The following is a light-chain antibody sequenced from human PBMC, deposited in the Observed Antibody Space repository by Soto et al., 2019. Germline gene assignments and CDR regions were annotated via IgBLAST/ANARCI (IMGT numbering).Light chain of an antibody. J-gene: IGLJ3*02. V-gene: IGLV7-43*01. Sequence: QAVVTQEPSLTVSPGGTVTLTCASSTGAVTSGYYPNWFQQKPGQAPRPLIYSTNIRHSWTPARFSGSLLGGKAPLTLSGVQPEDEAGYYCLVFYGGAWVFGGGTKVTVL. CDR3: LVFYGGAWV. CDR1: TGAVTSGYY. CDR2: STN.